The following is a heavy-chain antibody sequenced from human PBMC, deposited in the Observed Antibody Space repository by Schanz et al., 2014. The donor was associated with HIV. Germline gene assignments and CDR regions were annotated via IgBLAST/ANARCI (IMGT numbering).Heavy chain of an antibody. D-gene: IGHD1-1*01. Sequence: QVQLQESGPGLGEPSQTLSLSCTVSGGSISSGGYYWSWIRQHPGKGLQWIGYIYDTGVTYYNPSLRSRVTMSIDTSKSQFSLKLSLVTAADTAVYYCARGSGLDYWGQGTLVTVSS. CDR2: IYDTGVT. V-gene: IGHV4-31*03. CDR1: GGSISSGGYY. CDR3: ARGSGLDY. J-gene: IGHJ4*02.